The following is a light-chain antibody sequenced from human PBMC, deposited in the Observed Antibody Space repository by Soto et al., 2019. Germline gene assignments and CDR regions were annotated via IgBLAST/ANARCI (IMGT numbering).Light chain of an antibody. J-gene: IGKJ1*01. CDR3: QQYDNWPQT. V-gene: IGKV4-1*01. CDR2: WAS. Sequence: DIVMTQSPDSLAVSLGERATINCKSSQSVLYSSNNKNYLAWYQQKPGQPPKALIYWASTRESGVPDRFSGSGSGTDFTLTISSLQSEDFAVYYCQQYDNWPQTFGQGTKVDIK. CDR1: QSVLYSSNNKNY.